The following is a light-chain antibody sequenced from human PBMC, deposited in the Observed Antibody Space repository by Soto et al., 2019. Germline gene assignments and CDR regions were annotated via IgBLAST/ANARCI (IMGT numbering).Light chain of an antibody. CDR1: SSDVGGYNY. CDR3: NSYAGGLVL. CDR2: DVN. V-gene: IGLV2-11*01. Sequence: QSALTQPRSVSGSPGQSVTISCTGTSSDVGGYNYVSWYQQYPGKAPKFMIYDVNKRPSGVPDRFSGSKSGNTASLTISGLQAEDEADYHCNSYAGGLVLFGGGTKLTVL. J-gene: IGLJ2*01.